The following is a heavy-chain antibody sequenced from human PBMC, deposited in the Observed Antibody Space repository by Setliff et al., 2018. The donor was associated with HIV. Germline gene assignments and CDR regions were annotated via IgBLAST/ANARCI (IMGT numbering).Heavy chain of an antibody. Sequence: SVKVSCKASGGTFIRYAFNWVRQAPGQGLEWMGEIIPIFGIPSYAQRFQDRVTITADESTNTAYMELSSLRSEDTAVYYCAIVTELDYYGGSGPTHLLFDYWGQGTLVTVSS. V-gene: IGHV1-69*13. CDR3: AIVTELDYYGGSGPTHLLFDY. CDR2: IIPIFGIP. J-gene: IGHJ4*02. CDR1: GGTFIRYA. D-gene: IGHD3-22*01.